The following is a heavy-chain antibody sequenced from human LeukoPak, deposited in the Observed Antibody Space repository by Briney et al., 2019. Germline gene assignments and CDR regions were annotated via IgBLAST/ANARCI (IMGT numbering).Heavy chain of an antibody. CDR1: GYTFTSYD. CDR2: MNPNSGNT. J-gene: IGHJ6*02. Sequence: ASVKVSCKASGYTFTSYDINWVRQATGQGLEWMGWMNPNSGNTGYAQKFQGRVTMTRNTSISTAYMELSSLRSEDTAVYYCARWPQPPDISIAAAGPPWGYYYYYGMDVWGQGTTVTVSS. V-gene: IGHV1-8*01. CDR3: ARWPQPPDISIAAAGPPWGYYYYYGMDV. D-gene: IGHD6-13*01.